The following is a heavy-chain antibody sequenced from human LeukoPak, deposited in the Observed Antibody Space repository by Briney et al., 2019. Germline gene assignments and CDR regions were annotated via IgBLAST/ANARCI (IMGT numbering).Heavy chain of an antibody. J-gene: IGHJ4*02. CDR1: GFTFSSYA. V-gene: IGHV3-23*01. CDR2: ISGSGGST. Sequence: GGSLRLSCAASGFTFSSYAMSWVRQAPGNGLEWVSAISGSGGSTYYADSVKGRFTISRDNSKNTLYLQMNSLRAEDTAVYYCAKGGIRAQRYFKNDYWGQGTLVTVSS. CDR3: AKGGIRAQRYFKNDY. D-gene: IGHD2/OR15-2a*01.